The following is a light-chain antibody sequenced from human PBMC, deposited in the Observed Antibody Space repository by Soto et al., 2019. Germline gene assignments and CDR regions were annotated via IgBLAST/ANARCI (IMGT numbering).Light chain of an antibody. Sequence: EIVLTQSPGTLSLSPGERVTLSCRASQSVYNNYLAWYQQRPGQAPRTLIYGASSRATGIPDRFSGSGSGTDFTLSISGLEPEDSAVYYCQQYWNSLPFGGGTKVDIK. V-gene: IGKV3-20*01. J-gene: IGKJ4*01. CDR1: QSVYNNY. CDR2: GAS. CDR3: QQYWNSLP.